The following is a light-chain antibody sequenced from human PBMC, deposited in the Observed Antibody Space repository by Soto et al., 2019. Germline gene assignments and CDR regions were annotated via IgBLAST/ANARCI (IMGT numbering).Light chain of an antibody. Sequence: SYELTQPPSVSVAPGKTARITCGGNNIGSKSVHWYQQKPGQAPVLVIYYDSDRPSGIPERFSGSNSGNTATLTISRVEAGDEAEYYCQVWDTSRYQVVFGGGTKLTVL. CDR2: YDS. V-gene: IGLV3-21*04. CDR3: QVWDTSRYQVV. CDR1: NIGSKS. J-gene: IGLJ2*01.